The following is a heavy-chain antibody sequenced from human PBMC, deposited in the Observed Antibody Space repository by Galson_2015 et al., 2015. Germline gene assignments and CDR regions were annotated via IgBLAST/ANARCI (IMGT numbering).Heavy chain of an antibody. V-gene: IGHV3-74*01. CDR3: ARSYVSGPGDF. D-gene: IGHD6-19*01. Sequence: SLRLSCAASGFAFRDTWMHWVRQAPGKGLMWVSRISPDGSTTFYGDSVKGRFSISRDNAKNPLYLQVNNLRVEDTAVHYCARSYVSGPGDFWGQGTQVTVSS. CDR1: GFAFRDTW. CDR2: ISPDGSTT. J-gene: IGHJ4*02.